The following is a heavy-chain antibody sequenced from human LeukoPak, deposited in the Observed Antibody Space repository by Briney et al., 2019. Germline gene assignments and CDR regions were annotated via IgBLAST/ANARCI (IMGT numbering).Heavy chain of an antibody. V-gene: IGHV3-7*01. CDR3: ARSDY. CDR1: GFTFSSYA. Sequence: GGSLRPSCAASGFTFSSYAMNWVRQAPGKGLEWVANINPHGSEKNYVDSVKGRFTISRDRTKNSLYLQMNNLRAEDTAVYYCARSDYWGQGILVTVSS. J-gene: IGHJ4*02. CDR2: INPHGSEK.